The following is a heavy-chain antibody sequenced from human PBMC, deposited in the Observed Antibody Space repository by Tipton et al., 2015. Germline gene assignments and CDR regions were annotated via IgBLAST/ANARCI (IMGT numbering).Heavy chain of an antibody. CDR1: GGSIDSYY. CDR3: ARARGRHGGLFDS. Sequence: TLSLTCSVSGGSIDSYYWSWIRQPPGKGLEWIGYIQYSGSTHYNPSLKRRVTISLDTSKNQFSLTLNSVTAADTAVYYCARARGRHGGLFDSWGQGILVTVSS. J-gene: IGHJ4*02. D-gene: IGHD4-23*01. V-gene: IGHV4-59*01. CDR2: IQYSGST.